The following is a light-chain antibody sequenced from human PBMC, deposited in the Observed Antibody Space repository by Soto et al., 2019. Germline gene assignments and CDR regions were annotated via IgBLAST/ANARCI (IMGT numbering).Light chain of an antibody. CDR2: EDS. J-gene: IGLJ3*02. Sequence: QSALTQPASVSGSPGQSITISCTGTSSDAGSYNFVSWYQQHPGKAPKVMIYEDSKRPSGVSNRFSGSKSGNTASLTISGLQAEAEADDYCCSYASSSTYWVFGGGTKVTVL. CDR3: CSYASSSTYWV. CDR1: SSDAGSYNF. V-gene: IGLV2-23*01.